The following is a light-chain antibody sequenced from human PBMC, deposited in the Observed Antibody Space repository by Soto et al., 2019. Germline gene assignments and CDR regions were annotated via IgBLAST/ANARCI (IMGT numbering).Light chain of an antibody. V-gene: IGLV2-14*01. CDR2: GVT. CDR3: SSHTSANTRV. J-gene: IGLJ1*01. CDR1: SSDVGGYDY. Sequence: QSVLTQPASVSGSPGQSIAISCTGTSSDVGGYDYVSWYQQQPDKAPKLIIYGVTQRPSGVSHRFSGSKSGNTASLTISWLQAEDEADYYCSSHTSANTRVFGTGTKVTVL.